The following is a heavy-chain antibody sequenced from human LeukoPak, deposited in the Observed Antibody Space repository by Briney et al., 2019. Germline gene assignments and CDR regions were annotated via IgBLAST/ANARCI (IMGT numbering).Heavy chain of an antibody. V-gene: IGHV3-21*01. J-gene: IGHJ4*02. D-gene: IGHD3-22*01. CDR3: ARAQYYDSSGYFNFDY. CDR2: ISSSSSYI. Sequence: PGGSLRLSCAASGFTFSSYSMNWVRQAPGKGLEWVSSISSSSSYIYYADSVKGRFTISRDNAKNSLYLQMNSLRAEDTAVYYCARAQYYDSSGYFNFDYWGQGTLVTVSS. CDR1: GFTFSSYS.